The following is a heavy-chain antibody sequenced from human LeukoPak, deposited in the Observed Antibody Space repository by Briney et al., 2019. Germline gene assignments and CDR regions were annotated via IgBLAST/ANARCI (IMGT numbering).Heavy chain of an antibody. CDR3: ARVGYDILTGYYRALDY. V-gene: IGHV3-30-3*01. CDR2: ISYDGSNK. CDR1: GFTFSSYA. Sequence: SGGSLRLSCAASGFTFSSYAMHWVRQAPGKGLEWVAVISYDGSNKYYADSVKGRFTISRDNSKNTLYLQMNSLRAEDTAVYYCARVGYDILTGYYRALDYWGQGTLVTVSS. J-gene: IGHJ4*02. D-gene: IGHD3-9*01.